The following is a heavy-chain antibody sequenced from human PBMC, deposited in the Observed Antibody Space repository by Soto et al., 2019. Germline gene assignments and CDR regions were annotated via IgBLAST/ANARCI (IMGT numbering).Heavy chain of an antibody. D-gene: IGHD4-4*01. CDR1: GGSISSYY. V-gene: IGHV4-59*08. CDR3: ARQGRSNYMHYYYYYMDV. CDR2: IYYSGST. Sequence: QVQLQESGPGLVKPSETLSLTCTVSGGSISSYYWSWIRQPPGKGLEWIGYIYYSGSTNYNPSLKSRVTISVDTSKNQCSLKLSSVTAADTAVYYCARQGRSNYMHYYYYYMDVWGKGTTITVSS. J-gene: IGHJ6*03.